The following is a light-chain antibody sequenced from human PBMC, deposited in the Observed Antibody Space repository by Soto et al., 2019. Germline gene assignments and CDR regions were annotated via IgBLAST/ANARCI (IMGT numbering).Light chain of an antibody. CDR1: QGIRNA. J-gene: IGKJ1*01. CDR2: AAS. CDR3: LQDYNSPWT. V-gene: IGKV1-6*01. Sequence: AIQMTQSPSSLSASVGDRVTITCRASQGIRNALDWYQQKPGKAPKLLIYAASSLESGVPSRFSGSGSGTDFTLTISSLQPEDFATYYCLQDYNSPWTFGQGTKVEIK.